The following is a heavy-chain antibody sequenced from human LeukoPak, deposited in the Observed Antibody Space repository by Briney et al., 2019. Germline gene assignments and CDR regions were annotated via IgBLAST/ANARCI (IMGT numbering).Heavy chain of an antibody. Sequence: GGSLRLSCAASGFTFSSYGMHWVRQAPGKELEWVAFIRYDGSNKYYADSVKGRFTISRDNSKNTLYLQMNSLRAEDTAVYYCATEYYDYVWGSYREIPLFDYWGQGTLVTVSS. D-gene: IGHD3-16*02. CDR2: IRYDGSNK. CDR3: ATEYYDYVWGSYREIPLFDY. CDR1: GFTFSSYG. J-gene: IGHJ4*02. V-gene: IGHV3-30*02.